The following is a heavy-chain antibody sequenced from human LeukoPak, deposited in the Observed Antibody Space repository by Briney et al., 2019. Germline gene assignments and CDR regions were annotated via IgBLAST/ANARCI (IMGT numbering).Heavy chain of an antibody. D-gene: IGHD1-26*01. CDR3: ARGPYGIVGDTTWFDP. CDR1: GGTFSSYA. V-gene: IGHV1-69*05. CDR2: IIPIFGTA. J-gene: IGHJ5*02. Sequence: SVKVSCKASGGTFSSYAISWVRQAPGQGLEWMGGIIPIFGTANYAQKFQGRVTITTDESTSTAYMELSSLRSEDTAVYYCARGPYGIVGDTTWFDPWGQGTLVTVSS.